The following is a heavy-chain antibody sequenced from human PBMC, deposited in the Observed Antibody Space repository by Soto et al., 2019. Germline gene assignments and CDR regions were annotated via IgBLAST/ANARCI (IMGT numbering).Heavy chain of an antibody. CDR2: IYYTGST. D-gene: IGHD2-21*01. V-gene: IGHV4-61*01. J-gene: IGHJ6*02. CDR3: ERHKSDSRRGSSYYAMEL. Sequence: ETLSLTFTVSGGSVSSESHYWSWIRQTPGKGLEWIGYIYYTGSTNYNPSLKGRVTMSLDTSSDQVSLRLRSVTRAHTAVYYRERHKSDSRRGSSYYAMELWGQGTKITAS. CDR1: GGSVSSESHY.